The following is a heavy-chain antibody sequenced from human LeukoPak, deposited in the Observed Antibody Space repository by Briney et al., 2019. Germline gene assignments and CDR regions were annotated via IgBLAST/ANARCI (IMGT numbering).Heavy chain of an antibody. CDR3: ARQRSLGAANFDY. D-gene: IGHD1-26*01. Sequence: PSETLSLTCTVSGGSISSFYWSWIRQPPGKGLAWIGYIYDSGNANYNPSLKSRVTISVDTSKNQFSLKLRSVTAADTAVYYCARQRSLGAANFDYWGQGTLVTVSS. J-gene: IGHJ4*02. CDR2: IYDSGNA. CDR1: GGSISSFY. V-gene: IGHV4-59*08.